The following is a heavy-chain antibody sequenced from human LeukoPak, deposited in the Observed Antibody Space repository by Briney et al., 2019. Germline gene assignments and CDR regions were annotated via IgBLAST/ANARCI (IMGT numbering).Heavy chain of an antibody. J-gene: IGHJ4*02. Sequence: SETLSLTCTVSGGSISSYYWSWIRQPAGKGLEWIGRIYTSGSTNYNTSLKSRVTISVDKSKNQFSLKLSSVTAADTAVCYCAREGLIAVAGKTLGAYFDYWGQGTLVTVSS. CDR2: IYTSGST. CDR3: AREGLIAVAGKTLGAYFDY. D-gene: IGHD6-19*01. CDR1: GGSISSYY. V-gene: IGHV4-4*07.